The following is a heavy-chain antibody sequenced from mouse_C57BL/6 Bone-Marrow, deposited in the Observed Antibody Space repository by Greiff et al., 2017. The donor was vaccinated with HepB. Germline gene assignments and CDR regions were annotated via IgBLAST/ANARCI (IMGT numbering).Heavy chain of an antibody. V-gene: IGHV1-50*01. CDR3: ARSGYSNYEGWFAY. J-gene: IGHJ3*01. D-gene: IGHD2-5*01. CDR2: IDPSDSYT. CDR1: GYTFTSYW. Sequence: QVQLQQPGAELVKPGASVKLSCKASGYTFTSYWMQWVKQRPGQGLEWIGEIDPSDSYTNYNQKFKGKATLTVDTSSSTAYMQLSSLTSEDSAVYFCARSGYSNYEGWFAYWGQGTLVTVSA.